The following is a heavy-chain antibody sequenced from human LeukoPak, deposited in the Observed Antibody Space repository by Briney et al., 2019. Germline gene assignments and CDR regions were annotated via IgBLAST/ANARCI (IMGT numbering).Heavy chain of an antibody. V-gene: IGHV3-53*01. Sequence: PGGSLRLSCAPSGFIVSNNYMTWVRQAPGKGLEWVSVIYSGGSTYYADSVKGRFTISRDNSKNTLYLQMNSPRAEDTAVYYCVRGSLRLPRSTPDYWGQGTLVTVSS. CDR1: GFIVSNNY. CDR3: VRGSLRLPRSTPDY. CDR2: IYSGGST. J-gene: IGHJ4*02. D-gene: IGHD2-21*02.